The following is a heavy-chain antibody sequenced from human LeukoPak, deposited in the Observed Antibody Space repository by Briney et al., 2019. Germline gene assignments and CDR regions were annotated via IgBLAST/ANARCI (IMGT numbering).Heavy chain of an antibody. CDR2: INWNGGST. D-gene: IGHD4-11*01. CDR1: GFTFDDYG. CDR3: ARRGSNPRAFDY. Sequence: GGSLRLSCAASGFTFDDYGMSWFRQAPGKGLEWVSGINWNGGSTGYADSVKGRFTISRDNAKNSLYLQMNSLRAEDTALYYCARRGSNPRAFDYWGQGTLVTVSS. V-gene: IGHV3-20*04. J-gene: IGHJ4*02.